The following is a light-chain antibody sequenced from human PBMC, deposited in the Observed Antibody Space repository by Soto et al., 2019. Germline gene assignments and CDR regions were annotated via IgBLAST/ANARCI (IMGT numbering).Light chain of an antibody. V-gene: IGLV2-14*01. CDR3: SSYTSSSTLVV. CDR1: SSDVGGYNY. J-gene: IGLJ2*01. CDR2: DVS. Sequence: QSALTQPASVSGSPGQSITISCTGTSSDVGGYNYVSWYQQHPGKAPKLMIYDVSNRPSGDSNRSSGSKSGNTASLTISGLQAEDEADYYCSSYTSSSTLVVFGGGTKLTVL.